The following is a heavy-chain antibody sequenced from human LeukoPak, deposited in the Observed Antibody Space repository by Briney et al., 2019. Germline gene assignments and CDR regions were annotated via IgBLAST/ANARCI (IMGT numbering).Heavy chain of an antibody. CDR2: IRGSGGTI. D-gene: IGHD6-13*01. CDR3: ARAITSTWYYFDS. Sequence: GGSLRLFCAASGVTFSDYYMSWIRQAPGEGLDWVTSIRGSGGTIYYADSVKGRFTISRDNAKNSLYLEMSSLRVEDTAVYYCARAITSTWYYFDSWGQGTLVTVSS. J-gene: IGHJ4*02. V-gene: IGHV3-11*01. CDR1: GVTFSDYY.